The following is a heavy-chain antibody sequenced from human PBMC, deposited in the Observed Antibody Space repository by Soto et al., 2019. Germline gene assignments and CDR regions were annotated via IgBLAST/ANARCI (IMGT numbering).Heavy chain of an antibody. CDR2: INPNSGGT. D-gene: IGHD3-10*01. V-gene: IGHV1-2*04. CDR3: ASAIGQRFGDNDGMDV. CDR1: GYTFTGYY. Sequence: QVQLVQSGAEVKKPGASVKVSCKASGYTFTGYYMHWVRQAPGQGLEWMGWINPNSGGTNYAQKFQGWVTMTRDTSISTAYMELSRRRSDDTAVYYCASAIGQRFGDNDGMDVWGQGTTVTVSS. J-gene: IGHJ6*02.